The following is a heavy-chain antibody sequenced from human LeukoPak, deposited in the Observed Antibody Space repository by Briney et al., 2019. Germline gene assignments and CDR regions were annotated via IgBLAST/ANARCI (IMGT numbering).Heavy chain of an antibody. Sequence: GWSLRLSCATSGFIFSNYWMSWVRQAPGKGREWVANIKLDGTEKYHVDSVKGRFTISRDNAKNSLYLQMNSLRAEDTAVYYCARDLRGRGMDVWGQGTTVTVSS. D-gene: IGHD3-10*01. CDR1: GFIFSNYW. J-gene: IGHJ6*02. V-gene: IGHV3-7*05. CDR3: ARDLRGRGMDV. CDR2: IKLDGTEK.